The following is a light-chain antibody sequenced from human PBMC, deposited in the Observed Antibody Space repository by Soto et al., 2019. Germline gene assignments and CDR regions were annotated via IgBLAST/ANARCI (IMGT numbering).Light chain of an antibody. V-gene: IGLV1-40*01. J-gene: IGLJ3*02. CDR2: GNS. Sequence: QSVLTQPPSVSGAPGQRVNISCTVSSSNIGAGNNVHWYQQLTGPAPKLLINGNSNRRSGVPDRFSGSKSGTSASLAITGLQAADEADYYCQSYDSSLSDWVFGGGTKLTVL. CDR3: QSYDSSLSDWV. CDR1: SSNIGAGNN.